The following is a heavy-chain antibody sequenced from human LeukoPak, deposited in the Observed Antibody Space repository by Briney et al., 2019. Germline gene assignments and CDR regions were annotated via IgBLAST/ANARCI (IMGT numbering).Heavy chain of an antibody. J-gene: IGHJ4*02. D-gene: IGHD5-24*01. V-gene: IGHV1-69*04. CDR1: GGTFSSYA. CDR2: IIPILGIA. Sequence: SVKVSCKASGGTFSSYAISWVRQAPGQGLEWMGRIIPILGIANYAQKFQGRVTITADKSTSTAYMELSSLRSEDTAVYYCAGRSRDGYNSDYWGQGTLVTVSS. CDR3: AGRSRDGYNSDY.